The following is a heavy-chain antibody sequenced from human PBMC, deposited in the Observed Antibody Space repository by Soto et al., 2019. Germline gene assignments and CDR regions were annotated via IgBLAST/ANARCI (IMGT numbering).Heavy chain of an antibody. Sequence: PWGSLRLSCGAPVVTFTDYGMHWVRQAPGKGLEWVAVISYDGKQTYYADSAKGRFTISKDKSKRTLFLQMNSLRVDDTAVYYCARDGWGSNWYFDLWGRGTLVTVSS. CDR3: ARDGWGSNWYFDL. CDR2: ISYDGKQT. CDR1: VVTFTDYG. J-gene: IGHJ2*01. V-gene: IGHV3-30*03. D-gene: IGHD3-16*01.